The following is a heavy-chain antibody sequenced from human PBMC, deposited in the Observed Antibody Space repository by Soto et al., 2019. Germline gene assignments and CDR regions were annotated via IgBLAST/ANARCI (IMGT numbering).Heavy chain of an antibody. CDR2: IVVGSGNT. CDR1: GYTFTSSP. Sequence: SVNVSCKPSGYTFTSSPVRCVSKTQKQRLDFIGCIVVGSGNTNYAQKFQERVTITRDMSTSTAYMELSSLRSEDTAVYYCAADLYYGSGSYYNPKTYYYYGMDVWGQGTTVTVS. J-gene: IGHJ6*02. D-gene: IGHD3-10*01. CDR3: AADLYYGSGSYYNPKTYYYYGMDV. V-gene: IGHV1-58*01.